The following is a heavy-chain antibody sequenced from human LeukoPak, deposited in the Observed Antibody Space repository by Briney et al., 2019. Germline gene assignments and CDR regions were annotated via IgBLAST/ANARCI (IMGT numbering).Heavy chain of an antibody. D-gene: IGHD2-2*01. CDR3: ARGTSIPAALLTFDY. CDR1: GGSISSGDYY. J-gene: IGHJ4*02. Sequence: PSQTLSLTCTVSGGSISSGDYYWSWLRQPPGKGLEWIRYIYYSRRTYYNPSLKSRVTISVDTSNNQFSLKLSSVTAADTAVYYCARGTSIPAALLTFDYWGQGTLVTVSS. CDR2: IYYSRRT. V-gene: IGHV4-30-4*08.